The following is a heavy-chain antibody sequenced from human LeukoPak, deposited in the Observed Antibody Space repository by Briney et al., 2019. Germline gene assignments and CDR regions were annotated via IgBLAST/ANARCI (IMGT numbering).Heavy chain of an antibody. V-gene: IGHV3-23*01. J-gene: IGHJ5*01. CDR2: ISGSGGST. Sequence: PGRSLRLSCAASGFTFSNYVMSWVRQAPGKGLEWVSGISGSGGSTHYADSVKGRFTISRDNSKNTLSLQMNSLRAEDTALYYCAKGRGSDRDGFNFSGFRSAMPFPDSWGQGTLVTVSS. D-gene: IGHD5-24*01. CDR1: GFTFSNYV. CDR3: AKGRGSDRDGFNFSGFRSAMPFPDS.